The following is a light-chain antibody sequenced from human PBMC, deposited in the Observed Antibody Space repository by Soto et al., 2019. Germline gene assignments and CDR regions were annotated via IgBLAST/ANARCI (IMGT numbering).Light chain of an antibody. V-gene: IGKV4-1*01. Sequence: DIVMTQSPDSLAVSLGERATINCKSSQSVLYSSNNKNYLAWYQQKPGQPPKLLIYWASTRESGVPDRFSGSGSGTDFTLTISSLQAKDVAVYYCQQYYITPLSFGPGTKVDSK. J-gene: IGKJ3*01. CDR2: WAS. CDR3: QQYYITPLS. CDR1: QSVLYSSNNKNY.